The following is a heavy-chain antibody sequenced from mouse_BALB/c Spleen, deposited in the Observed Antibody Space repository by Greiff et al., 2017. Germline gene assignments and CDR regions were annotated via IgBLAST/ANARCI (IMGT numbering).Heavy chain of an antibody. CDR3: APLDY. V-gene: IGHV14-3*02. CDR2: IDPANGNT. CDR1: GFNIKDTY. J-gene: IGHJ2*01. Sequence: EVQGVESGAELVKPGASVKLSCTASGFNIKDTYMHWVKQRPEQGLEWIGRIDPANGNTKYDPKFQGKATITADTSSNTAYLQLSSLTSEDTAVYYCAPLDYWGQGTTLTVAA.